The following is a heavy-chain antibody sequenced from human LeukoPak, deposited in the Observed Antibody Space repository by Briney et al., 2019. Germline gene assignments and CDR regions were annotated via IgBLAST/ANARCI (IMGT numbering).Heavy chain of an antibody. CDR1: GFTVSSDY. CDR3: AKVHYGDYFDY. CDR2: IYTGGST. V-gene: IGHV3-53*01. Sequence: PGGSLRLSCAGSGFTVSSDYMSWVRQAPGKGLEWVSVIYTGGSTYYTDSVKGRFTISRDNSKNTLYLQMNNLRAEDTAVYYCAKVHYGDYFDYWGQGTLVTVSS. J-gene: IGHJ4*02. D-gene: IGHD4-17*01.